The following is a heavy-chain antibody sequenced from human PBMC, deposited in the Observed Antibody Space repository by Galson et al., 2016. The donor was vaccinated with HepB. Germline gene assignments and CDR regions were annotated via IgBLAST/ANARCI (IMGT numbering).Heavy chain of an antibody. CDR3: AKDRGMGYSYGYSSEYYGMDV. CDR2: ISGSGGYT. D-gene: IGHD5-18*01. Sequence: SLRLSCAASGFPFNTYAMTWVRQAPGKGLEWVSAISGSGGYTYYAGPVKGRFTISRVNSKNTLYLQMDRLRVEDTAVYYCAKDRGMGYSYGYSSEYYGMDVWGPGTTVTVSS. V-gene: IGHV3-23*01. CDR1: GFPFNTYA. J-gene: IGHJ6*02.